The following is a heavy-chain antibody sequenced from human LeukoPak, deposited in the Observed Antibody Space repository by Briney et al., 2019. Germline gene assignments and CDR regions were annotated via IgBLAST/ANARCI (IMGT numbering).Heavy chain of an antibody. Sequence: SETPSLTCTVSGGSLNFYYWSWIRQPAWKGLEWLWRIYSTGSTNYSPSLKSRVTMSVDKSKNQFSLNLSSVTAADTAVYYCARGIADPYSFDSWGQGTLVTVSS. D-gene: IGHD2-15*01. CDR2: IYSTGST. CDR3: ARGIADPYSFDS. J-gene: IGHJ4*02. V-gene: IGHV4-4*07. CDR1: GGSLNFYY.